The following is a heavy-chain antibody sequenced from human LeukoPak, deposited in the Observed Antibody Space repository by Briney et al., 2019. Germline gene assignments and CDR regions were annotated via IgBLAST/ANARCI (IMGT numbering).Heavy chain of an antibody. Sequence: GGSLRLSCAASGFTFSSYWMHWVRQAPGKGLVWVSRVNSDGGSTTYADSVKGRFTISRDNAKNTLYLQMNSLRAEDTAVYYCAKGLLSVDYWGQGTLVTVSS. CDR3: AKGLLSVDY. CDR2: VNSDGGST. V-gene: IGHV3-74*01. J-gene: IGHJ4*02. D-gene: IGHD2/OR15-2a*01. CDR1: GFTFSSYW.